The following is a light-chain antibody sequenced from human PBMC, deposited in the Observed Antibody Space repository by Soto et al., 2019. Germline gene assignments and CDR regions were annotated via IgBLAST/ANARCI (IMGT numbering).Light chain of an antibody. V-gene: IGKV3-20*01. J-gene: IGKJ2*01. CDR2: GIS. CDR1: QSVTNRY. Sequence: ESVLTQSPGTLSLSPGERATLSCRASQSVTNRYFAWYQQRPGQAPRLRIYGISNRATGIPDRLSGSGSGTDCTLTISRLEPEDFVVYYCQQYSSLPHAFGQGTKLEVK. CDR3: QQYSSLPHA.